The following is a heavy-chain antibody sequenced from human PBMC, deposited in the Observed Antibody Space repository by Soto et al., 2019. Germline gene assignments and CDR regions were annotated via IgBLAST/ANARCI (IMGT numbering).Heavy chain of an antibody. CDR2: MNPNSGNT. J-gene: IGHJ6*02. D-gene: IGHD3-3*01. CDR3: AREEIFGVVTASYYYYYGMDV. Sequence: ASVKVSCKASGYTFTSYDINWVRQATGQGLEWMGWMNPNSGNTGYAQKFQGRVTMTRNTSISTAYMELSSLRFEDTAVYYCAREEIFGVVTASYYYYYGMDVWGQGTTVTVSS. CDR1: GYTFTSYD. V-gene: IGHV1-8*01.